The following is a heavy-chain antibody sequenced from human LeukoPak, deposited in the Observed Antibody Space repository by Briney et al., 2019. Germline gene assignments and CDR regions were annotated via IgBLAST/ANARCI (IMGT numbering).Heavy chain of an antibody. V-gene: IGHV3-7*01. CDR3: VSFYETY. D-gene: IGHD2/OR15-2a*01. J-gene: IGHJ4*02. CDR2: IKPDGGEK. Sequence: GGSLRLSCAASGSIFNTYWMTWVRQTPGKGLEWVANIKPDGGEKKYVDSVKGRFTISKDNAKNTVYLQMNSLRAEDTAVYYCVSFYETYWGRGTLVTVSS. CDR1: GSIFNTYW.